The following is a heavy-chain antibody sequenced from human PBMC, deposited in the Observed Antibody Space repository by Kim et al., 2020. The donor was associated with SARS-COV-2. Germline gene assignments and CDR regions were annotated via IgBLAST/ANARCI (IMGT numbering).Heavy chain of an antibody. Sequence: ASVKVSCKASGYTFTSYYMHWVRQAPGQGLEWMGIINPSGGSTSYAQKFQGRVTMTRDTSTSTVYMELSSLRSEDTAVYYCARRDIVVVPAAKGIDYWGQGTLVTVSS. V-gene: IGHV1-46*01. CDR1: GYTFTSYY. CDR2: INPSGGST. D-gene: IGHD2-2*01. J-gene: IGHJ4*02. CDR3: ARRDIVVVPAAKGIDY.